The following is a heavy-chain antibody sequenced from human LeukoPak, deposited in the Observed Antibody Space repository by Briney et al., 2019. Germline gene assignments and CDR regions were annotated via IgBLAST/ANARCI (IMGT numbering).Heavy chain of an antibody. CDR1: GFTFSNAW. Sequence: GQSLRLSCAASGFTFSNAWMSWVRQAPGKGLEWVGRIISKTDGGTTDYAAPVKGRFTISRDDSKNTLYLQMNSLKTEDTAVYYCTTSLPLRYFDWLLYVSDYWGQGTLVTVSS. J-gene: IGHJ4*02. V-gene: IGHV3-15*01. CDR3: TTSLPLRYFDWLLYVSDY. D-gene: IGHD3-9*01. CDR2: IISKTDGGTT.